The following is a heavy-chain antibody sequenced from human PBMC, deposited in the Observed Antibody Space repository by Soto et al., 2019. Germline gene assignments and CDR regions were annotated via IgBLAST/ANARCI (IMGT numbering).Heavy chain of an antibody. V-gene: IGHV1-18*04. J-gene: IGHJ6*02. CDR3: ARTVAGMVGYYYYGMDV. Sequence: ASVKVCCRASGYTFTSYGISWVRQAPGQGLEWMGWISAYNGNTNYAQKLQGRVTMTTDTSTSTAYMELRSLRSDDTAVYYCARTVAGMVGYYYYGMDVWGQGTTVTVSS. D-gene: IGHD6-19*01. CDR1: GYTFTSYG. CDR2: ISAYNGNT.